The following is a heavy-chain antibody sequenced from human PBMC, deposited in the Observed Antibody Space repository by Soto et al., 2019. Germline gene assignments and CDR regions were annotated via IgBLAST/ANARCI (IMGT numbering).Heavy chain of an antibody. CDR2: ISGSGGTA. Sequence: EVQLLESGGVSVQPGGSLRLSCAASGFTFSSYAMHWVRRPPGKGLEWVSSISGSGGTAYYADSVKGRFSISRDSLVNTLYLQMNRLRAEDTDVYYCAKGRGQNWNLDYWGQGTLVNVSP. CDR3: AKGRGQNWNLDY. CDR1: GFTFSSYA. J-gene: IGHJ4*02. V-gene: IGHV3-23*01. D-gene: IGHD1-1*01.